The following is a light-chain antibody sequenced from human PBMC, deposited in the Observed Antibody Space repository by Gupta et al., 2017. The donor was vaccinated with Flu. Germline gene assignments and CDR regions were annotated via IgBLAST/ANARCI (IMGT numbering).Light chain of an antibody. J-gene: IGLJ3*02. V-gene: IGLV1-51*02. Sequence: QSVLTQPPSVSAATGQKVTISCSGSSSNIGNNHVSWYQQFPGTAPKLLIYETRVRPSGIPDRFSGSKSGTSATLDITGLQAGDEADYYCGAWDSSLTQGVFGGGTKMTV. CDR3: GAWDSSLTQGV. CDR1: SSNIGNNH. CDR2: ETR.